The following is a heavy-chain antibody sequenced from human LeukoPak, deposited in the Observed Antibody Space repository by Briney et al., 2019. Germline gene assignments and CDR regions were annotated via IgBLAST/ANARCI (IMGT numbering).Heavy chain of an antibody. D-gene: IGHD3-9*01. Sequence: ASLKVSCTASGYTFTRYYMHWVRQAPGQGLEWMGWINPNSGGTNYAQKFQGRVTMTRDTSISTAYMELSRLRSDDTAVYYCARDRRYFDWLLSNWFDPWGQGTLVTVSS. CDR3: ARDRRYFDWLLSNWFDP. CDR2: INPNSGGT. CDR1: GYTFTRYY. J-gene: IGHJ5*02. V-gene: IGHV1-2*02.